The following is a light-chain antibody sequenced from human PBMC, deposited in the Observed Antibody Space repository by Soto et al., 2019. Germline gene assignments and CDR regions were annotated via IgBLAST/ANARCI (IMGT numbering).Light chain of an antibody. CDR3: SSYSGRNTLV. J-gene: IGLJ2*01. Sequence: QSALTQPASVSGSPGQSITISCTGTSSDVGNYHYVSWYQQHPDKAPKLILYNVSNRPSGVSNRFSGSKSGNTASQTISGLQAEDEADYYCSSYSGRNTLVFGGGTKLTVL. V-gene: IGLV2-14*01. CDR2: NVS. CDR1: SSDVGNYHY.